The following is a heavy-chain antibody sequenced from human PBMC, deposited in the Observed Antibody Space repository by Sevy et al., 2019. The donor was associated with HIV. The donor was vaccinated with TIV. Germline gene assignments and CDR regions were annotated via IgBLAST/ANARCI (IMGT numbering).Heavy chain of an antibody. CDR3: ARVARDVPLWPPFDY. CDR1: GYTFTDYH. D-gene: IGHD3-10*01. V-gene: IGHV1-2*02. Sequence: ASVKVSCKASGYTFTDYHIHWVRQAPGQGLEWMGWINPNSGGTNFAKMLQGRVTMTRDTSISTAYMELSRLRSDDTAVYYCARVARDVPLWPPFDYWGQGTLVTVSS. J-gene: IGHJ4*02. CDR2: INPNSGGT.